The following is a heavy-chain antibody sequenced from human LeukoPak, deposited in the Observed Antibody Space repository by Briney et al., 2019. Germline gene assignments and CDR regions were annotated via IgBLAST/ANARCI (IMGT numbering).Heavy chain of an antibody. V-gene: IGHV3-23*01. D-gene: IGHD5-18*01. J-gene: IGHJ4*02. CDR3: AKDRFIGYSYGQYFDY. CDR2: ISGSGGST. CDR1: GFSIKDYW. Sequence: GGSLRLSCAASGFSIKDYWMSWVRQAPGKGLEWVSAISGSGGSTYYADSVKGRFTISRDNSKNTLYLQMNSLRAEDTAVYYCAKDRFIGYSYGQYFDYWGQGTLVTVSS.